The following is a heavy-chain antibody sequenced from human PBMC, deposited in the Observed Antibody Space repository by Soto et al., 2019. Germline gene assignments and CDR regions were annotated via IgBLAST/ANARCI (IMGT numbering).Heavy chain of an antibody. CDR1: GGTFSSYT. J-gene: IGHJ4*02. V-gene: IGHV1-69*02. CDR2: IIPILGIA. Sequence: QVQLVQSGAEVRKPGSSVRVSGKASGGTFSSYTISWVGQAPGQGLEWMGRIIPILGIANYAQKFQGRVTITADKSTSTAYTELRSLRSEDTAVYYCAMEYCSSTTCYRDYWGQGTLVTVSS. D-gene: IGHD2-2*02. CDR3: AMEYCSSTTCYRDY.